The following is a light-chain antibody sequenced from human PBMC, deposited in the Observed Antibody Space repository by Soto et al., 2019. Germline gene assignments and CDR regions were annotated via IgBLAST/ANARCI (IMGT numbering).Light chain of an antibody. J-gene: IGLJ2*01. Sequence: QSVLTQPASVSGSPGQSITISCTGTKGDVGSYDLVSWYQQYPGKAPKLIIYEVNKRPSGVSNRFSGAKSGNTASLTISGLQTEDEADYDCCSYAGGNTLIFGGGTKLTVL. CDR2: EVN. CDR3: CSYAGGNTLI. CDR1: KGDVGSYDL. V-gene: IGLV2-23*02.